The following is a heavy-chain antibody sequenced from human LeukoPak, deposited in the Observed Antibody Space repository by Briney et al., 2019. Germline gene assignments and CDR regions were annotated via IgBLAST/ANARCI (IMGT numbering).Heavy chain of an antibody. D-gene: IGHD1-14*01. CDR2: IGSANSYI. Sequence: GGSLRLSCAPSGFTFSSYSMNWVRQAPGEGLEGVSSIGSANSYIYYADSLKGRFTISRDNAKNSLYLQINSLRAEDTAVYYCAGASGGNRPFDYWGQGTLVTVSS. CDR3: AGASGGNRPFDY. V-gene: IGHV3-21*01. CDR1: GFTFSSYS. J-gene: IGHJ4*02.